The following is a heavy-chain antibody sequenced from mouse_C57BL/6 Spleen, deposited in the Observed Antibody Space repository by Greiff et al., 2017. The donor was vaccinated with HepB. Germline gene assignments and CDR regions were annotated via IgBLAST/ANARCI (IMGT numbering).Heavy chain of an antibody. CDR3: ARQLTGTGGYWYFDV. J-gene: IGHJ1*03. Sequence: VQLQQSGPELVKPGASVKISCKASGYAFSSSWMNWVKQRPGKGLEWIGRIYPGDGDTNYNGKFKGKATLTADKSSSTAYMQLSSLTSEDSAVYFCARQLTGTGGYWYFDVWGTGTTVTVSS. CDR1: GYAFSSSW. D-gene: IGHD4-1*01. CDR2: IYPGDGDT. V-gene: IGHV1-82*01.